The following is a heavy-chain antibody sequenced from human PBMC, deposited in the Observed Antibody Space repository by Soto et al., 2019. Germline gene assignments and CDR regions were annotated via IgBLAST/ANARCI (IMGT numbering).Heavy chain of an antibody. CDR1: GYTFTSYG. V-gene: IGHV1-18*01. Sequence: ASVKVSCKASGYTFTSYGISWVRQAPGQGLEWMGWISAYNGNTNYAQKLQGRVTMTTDRSTSTAYIELRSLRSDDTAVYYCARDDAIQLWLRFDPWRQGTLVSVSS. CDR3: ARDDAIQLWLRFDP. CDR2: ISAYNGNT. D-gene: IGHD5-18*01. J-gene: IGHJ5*02.